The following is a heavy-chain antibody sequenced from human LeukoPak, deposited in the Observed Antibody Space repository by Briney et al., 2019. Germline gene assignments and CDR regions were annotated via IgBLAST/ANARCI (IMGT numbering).Heavy chain of an antibody. CDR3: ASLTGYSSSWYEFDY. Sequence: PGGSLRLSCAASGFTVSSNYMNWVRQAPGKGLEWVSVIYSGGGTYYADSVKGRFTISRDNSKNTLYLQMNSLRAEDTAMYYCASLTGYSSSWYEFDYWGQGTLVTVSS. CDR2: IYSGGGT. J-gene: IGHJ4*02. CDR1: GFTVSSNY. D-gene: IGHD6-13*01. V-gene: IGHV3-53*01.